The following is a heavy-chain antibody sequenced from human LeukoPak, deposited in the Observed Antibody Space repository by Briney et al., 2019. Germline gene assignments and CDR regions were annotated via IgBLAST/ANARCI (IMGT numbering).Heavy chain of an antibody. CDR2: IYYSGST. V-gene: IGHV4-61*01. CDR1: GGSVSSGSYY. CDR3: ARGLVLRYFDWGRRGLGYFDY. D-gene: IGHD3-9*01. J-gene: IGHJ4*02. Sequence: KPSETLSLTCTVSGGSVSSGSYYWSWIRQPPGKGLEWIGYIYYSGSTNYNPSLKSRVTISVDTSKNQFSLKLSSVTAADTAVYYCARGLVLRYFDWGRRGLGYFDYWGQGTLVTVSS.